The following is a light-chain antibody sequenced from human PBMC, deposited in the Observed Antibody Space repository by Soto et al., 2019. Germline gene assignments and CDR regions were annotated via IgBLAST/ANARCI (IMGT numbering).Light chain of an antibody. CDR1: STDIGTYSR. Sequence: QSALTQPASVSGSPGQSITISCTGTSTDIGTYSRVSWYLQYPGKAPKLMIYDVTKRPSGVSNRFSGSRSGSTASLTISGLQAEDEADYYCSSYTSSSTVVFGGGTQLTVL. CDR3: SSYTSSSTVV. J-gene: IGLJ3*02. V-gene: IGLV2-14*02. CDR2: DVT.